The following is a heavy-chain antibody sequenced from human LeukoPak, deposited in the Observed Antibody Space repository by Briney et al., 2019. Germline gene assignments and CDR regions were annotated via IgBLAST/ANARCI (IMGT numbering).Heavy chain of an antibody. CDR3: ARGGGCSSTTCYWADF. CDR1: GFSFTTYS. J-gene: IGHJ4*01. V-gene: IGHV3-21*01. CDR2: IGGSNDHT. Sequence: GGSLRLSCAASGFSFTTYSMNWLCQAPGKGLEWVSSIGGSNDHTYYADSVRGRFTISRDDAKNSLSLQMNSLRAEDTAVYYCARGGGCSSTTCYWADFWGQGTLVTVSS. D-gene: IGHD2-2*01.